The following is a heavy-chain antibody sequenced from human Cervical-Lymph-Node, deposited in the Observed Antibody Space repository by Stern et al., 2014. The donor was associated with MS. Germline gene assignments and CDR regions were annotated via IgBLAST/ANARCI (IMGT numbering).Heavy chain of an antibody. CDR3: ARDVPPRYDMWSGHSPGYVMDV. J-gene: IGHJ6*02. Sequence: VQLVQSGGGVVQPGRSLRLSCAASGFTFSNYGMYWVRQAPGRGLEWVAVIWDNGNNKYYADSVRGRFTISRDNSMNMLYLEMNSLRAEDTAVYYCARDVPPRYDMWSGHSPGYVMDVWGQGTTVTVSS. CDR2: IWDNGNNK. D-gene: IGHD3-3*01. CDR1: GFTFSNYG. V-gene: IGHV3-33*01.